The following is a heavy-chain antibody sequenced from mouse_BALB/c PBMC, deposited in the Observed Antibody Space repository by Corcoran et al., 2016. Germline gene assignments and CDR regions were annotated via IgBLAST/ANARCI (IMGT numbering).Heavy chain of an antibody. CDR3: AREPRAMDY. Sequence: QIQLRQSGPELKKPGGTVKSSCKASGYTFTKYGMNWVKQAPGKGVKWMGWINTYTGEPTYAVDFKGRFAFSLETSARTAYLQINNLRNEDTATYFCAREPRAMDYWGQGTSVPVSS. CDR2: INTYTGEP. V-gene: IGHV9-3-1*01. CDR1: GYTFTKYG. J-gene: IGHJ4*01.